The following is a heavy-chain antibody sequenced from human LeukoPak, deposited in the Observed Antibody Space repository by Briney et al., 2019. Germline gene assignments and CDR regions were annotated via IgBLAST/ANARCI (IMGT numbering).Heavy chain of an antibody. J-gene: IGHJ4*02. V-gene: IGHV1-8*01. D-gene: IGHD2-21*02. Sequence: ASVKVSFKTSGYTFINYDINWVRQATGQGLEWLGWMSANSGNTGYAQKFQGRVSMTRATSISTAYLELSSLTFEDTAVYYCARTPPKGDIDYWGQGTLVTVSS. CDR3: ARTPPKGDIDY. CDR2: MSANSGNT. CDR1: GYTFINYD.